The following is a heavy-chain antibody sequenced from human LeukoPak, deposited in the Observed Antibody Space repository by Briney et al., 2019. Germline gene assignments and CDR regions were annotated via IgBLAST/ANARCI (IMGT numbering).Heavy chain of an antibody. Sequence: SETLSLTCAVYGGSFSGYYWSRIRQPPGKGLEWIGEINHSGSTNYNPSLKSRVTISVDTSKNQFSLKLSSVTAADTAVYYCARAHPDYYYYYMDVWGKGTTVTVSS. CDR2: INHSGST. V-gene: IGHV4-34*01. J-gene: IGHJ6*03. D-gene: IGHD1-14*01. CDR1: GGSFSGYY. CDR3: ARAHPDYYYYYMDV.